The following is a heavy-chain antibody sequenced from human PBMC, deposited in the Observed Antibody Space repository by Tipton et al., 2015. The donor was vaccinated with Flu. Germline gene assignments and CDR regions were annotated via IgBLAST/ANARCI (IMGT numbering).Heavy chain of an antibody. Sequence: LRLSCIVSGDSISSDYYWAWIRQPPGKGLEWIGNIFHTGSTYYNPSLQSRVTISVDTSKNQFSLKLSFVTAADTAVYYCARQSYDFWSGPGGDYWGQGTLVTVSS. D-gene: IGHD3-3*01. CDR3: ARQSYDFWSGPGGDY. J-gene: IGHJ4*02. V-gene: IGHV4-38-2*02. CDR1: GDSISSDYY. CDR2: IFHTGST.